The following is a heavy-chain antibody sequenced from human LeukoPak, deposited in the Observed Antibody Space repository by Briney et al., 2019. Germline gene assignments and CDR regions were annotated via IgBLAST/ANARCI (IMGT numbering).Heavy chain of an antibody. D-gene: IGHD3-10*01. V-gene: IGHV3-53*01. Sequence: PGGALPLSRAPCRFSLSGTYITGVRPPPPKGLECVYIFYGSGVTDYAASVNGRFTIAKHESKNTVYLHMNNVWADGTAKYCCAMGGGNTISSYYYYSLDVWGKGTTVTVSS. CDR3: AMGGGNTISSYYYYSLDV. CDR2: FYGSGVT. CDR1: RFSLSGTY. J-gene: IGHJ6*04.